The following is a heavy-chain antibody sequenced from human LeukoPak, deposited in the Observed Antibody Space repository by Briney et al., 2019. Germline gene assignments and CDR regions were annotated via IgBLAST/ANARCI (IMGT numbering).Heavy chain of an antibody. CDR3: AKATVLLWFGGTTDY. D-gene: IGHD3-10*01. CDR2: ISGSGGST. V-gene: IGHV3-23*01. Sequence: GGSLRLSCAASGFTFSSYAMSWVRQAPGKGLEWVSAISGSGGSTYYADSVKGRFTISRDNSKNTLYLQMNSLRAEDTAVYYCAKATVLLWFGGTTDYWGQGTLVTVSS. J-gene: IGHJ4*02. CDR1: GFTFSSYA.